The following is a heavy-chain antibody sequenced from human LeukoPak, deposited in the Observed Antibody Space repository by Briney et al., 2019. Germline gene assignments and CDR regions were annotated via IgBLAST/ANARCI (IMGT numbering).Heavy chain of an antibody. Sequence: ASVKVSCKVSGYTLTELSMHWVRQAPGKGLEWMGGFDPEDGETIYAQKFQGRVTMTEDTSTDTAYMELSSLRSEDTAVYYCATGGPYCGGDCYQPYYFDYWGQGTLVTVSS. CDR3: ATGGPYCGGDCYQPYYFDY. CDR2: FDPEDGET. V-gene: IGHV1-24*01. J-gene: IGHJ4*02. CDR1: GYTLTELS. D-gene: IGHD2-21*02.